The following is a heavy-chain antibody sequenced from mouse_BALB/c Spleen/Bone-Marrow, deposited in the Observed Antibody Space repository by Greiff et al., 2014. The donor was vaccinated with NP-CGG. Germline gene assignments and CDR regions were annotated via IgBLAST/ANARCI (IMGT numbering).Heavy chain of an antibody. D-gene: IGHD1-1*01. Sequence: VQLQHPGAELVKPGASVKLSCTASGFNIKDTYMHWVKQRPEQGLEWIGRIDPANGNSKYDPKFQGKATITADTSSNTAYLQLSSLTSGDTAVYYCAFITTVVEYYFDYWGQGTTLTVSS. J-gene: IGHJ2*01. CDR1: GFNIKDTY. CDR2: IDPANGNS. CDR3: AFITTVVEYYFDY. V-gene: IGHV14-3*02.